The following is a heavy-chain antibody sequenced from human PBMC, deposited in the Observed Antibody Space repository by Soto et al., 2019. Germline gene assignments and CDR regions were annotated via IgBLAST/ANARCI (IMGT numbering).Heavy chain of an antibody. V-gene: IGHV3-21*06. CDR1: GFTFTGYS. J-gene: IGHJ4*02. CDR3: ARESEDLTSNFDY. Sequence: GGSLRLSCAASGFTFTGYSMNWVRQAPGKGLEWVSSISSTTNYIYYGDSMKGRFTIPRDNAKNSLYLEMNSLRAEDTAVYYCARESEDLTSNFDYWGQGTLVTVSS. CDR2: ISSTTNYI.